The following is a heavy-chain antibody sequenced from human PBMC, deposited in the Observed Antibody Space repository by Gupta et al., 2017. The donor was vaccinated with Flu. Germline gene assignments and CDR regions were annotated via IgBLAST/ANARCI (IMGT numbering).Heavy chain of an antibody. CDR3: AKDRGADYGDWNDAFDI. V-gene: IGHV3-23*01. J-gene: IGHJ3*02. D-gene: IGHD4-17*01. Sequence: EVQLLESGGGLVQPGGSLRLSCAASGFTFSSYAISWVRQAPGKGLEWVSAISGSGGSTYYADSVKGRFTISRDNSKNTLYLQMNSLRAEDTAVYYCAKDRGADYGDWNDAFDIWGQGTMVTVSS. CDR2: ISGSGGST. CDR1: GFTFSSYA.